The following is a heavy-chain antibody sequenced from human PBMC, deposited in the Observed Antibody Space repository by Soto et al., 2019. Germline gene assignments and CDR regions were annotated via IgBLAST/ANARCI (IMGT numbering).Heavy chain of an antibody. CDR2: ISSSSSTI. CDR3: ARCYDSSGYYYCDAFDI. V-gene: IGHV3-48*02. CDR1: GFTFSSYS. Sequence: EVQLVESGGGLVQPGGSLRLSCAASGFTFSSYSMNWVRQAPGKGLEWVSYISSSSSTIYYADSVKGRFTISRDNAKNSLYLQMISLRDEVTAVYYCARCYDSSGYYYCDAFDIWVQGTMVTVSS. J-gene: IGHJ3*02. D-gene: IGHD3-22*01.